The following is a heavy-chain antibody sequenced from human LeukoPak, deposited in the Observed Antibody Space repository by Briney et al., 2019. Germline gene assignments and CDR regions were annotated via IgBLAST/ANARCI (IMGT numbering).Heavy chain of an antibody. V-gene: IGHV4-4*02. CDR3: ARDGRYSYGSGYYFDY. CDR1: GGSISSSNW. D-gene: IGHD5-18*01. Sequence: ASETLSLTCAVSGGSISSSNWWSWVRQPPGQGLEWIGSIYHSGSTYYNPSLKSRVTISVDTSKNQFSLKLSSVTAADTAVYYCARDGRYSYGSGYYFDYWGQGTLVTVSS. J-gene: IGHJ4*02. CDR2: IYHSGST.